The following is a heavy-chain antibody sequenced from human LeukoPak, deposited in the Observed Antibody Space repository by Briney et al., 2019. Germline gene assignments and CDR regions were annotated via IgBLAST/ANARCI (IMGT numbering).Heavy chain of an antibody. J-gene: IGHJ3*02. CDR1: GYTFTSYG. CDR3: ARDLDDVATAGDAFDI. V-gene: IGHV1-18*01. CDR2: ISAYNGNT. Sequence: GASVKVSCKASGYTFTSYGISWVRQAPGQGLEWMGWISAYNGNTNYAQKLQGRVTMTTDTSTSAAYMELRSLRSDDTAVYYCARDLDDVATAGDAFDIWGQGTMVTVSS. D-gene: IGHD1-1*01.